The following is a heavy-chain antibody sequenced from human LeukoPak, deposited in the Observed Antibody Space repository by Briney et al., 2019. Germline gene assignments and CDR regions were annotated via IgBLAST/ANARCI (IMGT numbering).Heavy chain of an antibody. CDR1: GFALSSHW. J-gene: IGHJ6*02. V-gene: IGHV3-7*03. CDR3: ARNNGMDV. Sequence: GGSQRLSCAASGFALSSHWMTGVRQVPGRGPEWVANVNRDGSETYYLDSVKGRFTISKDNAKNSLYLQTNSLRAEDTALYHCARNNGMDVWGQGTTVIVSS. CDR2: VNRDGSET.